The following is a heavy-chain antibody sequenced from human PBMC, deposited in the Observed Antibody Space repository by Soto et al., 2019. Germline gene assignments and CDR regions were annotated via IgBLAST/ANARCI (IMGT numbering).Heavy chain of an antibody. V-gene: IGHV1-18*01. CDR2: ISAFNGDT. CDR1: GYTFPTYG. J-gene: IGHJ6*02. Sequence: QVHLVQSGAGVKTSGASVKVSCKASGYTFPTYGINWARQDPGQGLEWVGWISAFNGDTNYAWSLQGRVTMTTDTATSTANMGLRSLRSDDTAVYYCARDAVTYCFNGVCYRRYYPFAMDVWGQGTTVTVS. CDR3: ARDAVTYCFNGVCYRRYYPFAMDV. D-gene: IGHD2-8*01.